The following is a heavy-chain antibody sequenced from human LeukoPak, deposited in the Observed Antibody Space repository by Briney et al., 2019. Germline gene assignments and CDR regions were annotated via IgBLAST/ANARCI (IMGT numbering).Heavy chain of an antibody. Sequence: SETLSLTCTVSGGSISSSLYYWAWVRQPPGMGLEWIGSIYYSGSTYYNPSLKSRVTISVDTSKNQFSLKVSSVTAADTAVYYCARADQYPRYPPDYWGQGTLVTVSS. CDR3: ARADQYPRYPPDY. D-gene: IGHD2-2*01. CDR1: GGSISSSLYY. V-gene: IGHV4-39*01. J-gene: IGHJ4*02. CDR2: IYYSGST.